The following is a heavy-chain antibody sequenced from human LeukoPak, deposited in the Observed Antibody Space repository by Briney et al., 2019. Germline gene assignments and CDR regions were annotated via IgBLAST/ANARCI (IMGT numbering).Heavy chain of an antibody. D-gene: IGHD6-13*01. V-gene: IGHV4-4*02. J-gene: IGHJ3*02. Sequence: PSQTLSLTCAVSGDSISSSNWWSWVRQPPGKGLEWIGQIYHSGSTNYNPSLESRVTVSVDKSKNQFSLKLSSVTAADTAVYYCARARRYSSSWNAFDIGGQGTMVTVSS. CDR3: ARARRYSSSWNAFDI. CDR1: GDSISSSNW. CDR2: IYHSGST.